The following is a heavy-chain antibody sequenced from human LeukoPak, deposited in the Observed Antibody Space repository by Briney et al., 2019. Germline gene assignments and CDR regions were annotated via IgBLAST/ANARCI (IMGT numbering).Heavy chain of an antibody. J-gene: IGHJ4*02. CDR1: GFTFDDYA. CDR3: AKASGRGYDILTDYLNY. D-gene: IGHD3-9*01. Sequence: PGRSLRLSCAASGFTFDDYAMHWVRQAPGKGLEWVSGISWNSGSIGYADSVKGRFTISRDNAKNSLYLQMNSLRAEDMALYYCAKASGRGYDILTDYLNYWGQGTLVTVSS. CDR2: ISWNSGSI. V-gene: IGHV3-9*03.